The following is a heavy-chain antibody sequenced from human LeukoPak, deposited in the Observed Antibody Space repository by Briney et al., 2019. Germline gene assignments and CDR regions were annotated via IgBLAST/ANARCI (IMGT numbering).Heavy chain of an antibody. V-gene: IGHV3-11*04. CDR2: ISSSGSTI. CDR3: AREPRENKASGYYSN. CDR1: GFTFSDYY. Sequence: GGSLRLSCAASGFTFSDYYMSWIRQAPGKGLEWVSYISSSGSTIYYADSVKGRFTISRDNAKNSLYLQMNSLRAEDTAVYYCAREPRENKASGYYSNWGQGTLVTVSS. J-gene: IGHJ4*02. D-gene: IGHD3-22*01.